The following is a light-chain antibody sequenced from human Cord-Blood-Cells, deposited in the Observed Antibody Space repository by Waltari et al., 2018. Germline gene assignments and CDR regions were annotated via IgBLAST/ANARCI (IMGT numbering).Light chain of an antibody. CDR2: EGS. J-gene: IGLJ2*01. CDR1: SSDVGSYNL. CDR3: CSYAGSSTWV. Sequence: QSALTQPAPVSGYRGQSITISCTGTSSDVGSYNLVSWYHQHPGKAPKLMIYEGSKRPSGVSNRFSGSKSGNTASLTISGLQAEDEADYYCCSYAGSSTWVFGGGTKLTVL. V-gene: IGLV2-23*01.